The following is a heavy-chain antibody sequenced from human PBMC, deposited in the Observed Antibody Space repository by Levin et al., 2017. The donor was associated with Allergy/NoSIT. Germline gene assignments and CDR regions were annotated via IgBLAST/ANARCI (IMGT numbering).Heavy chain of an antibody. CDR2: ISSSSSYI. Sequence: GGSLRLSCAASGFTFSSYSMNWVRQAPGKGLEWVSSISSSSSYIYYADSVKGRFTISRDNAKNSLYLQMNSLRAEDTAVYYCARGGYSSSPRGGYYYYYGMDGWGQGTTVTVSS. CDR1: GFTFSSYS. J-gene: IGHJ6*02. V-gene: IGHV3-21*01. D-gene: IGHD6-6*01. CDR3: ARGGYSSSPRGGYYYYYGMDG.